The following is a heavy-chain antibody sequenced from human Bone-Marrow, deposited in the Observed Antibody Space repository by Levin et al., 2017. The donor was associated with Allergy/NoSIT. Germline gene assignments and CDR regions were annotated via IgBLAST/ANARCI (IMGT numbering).Heavy chain of an antibody. CDR3: ARGGHCGGGTCYSDYFDS. Sequence: GGSLRLSCVVSGFTFSDHYMDWIRQAPGKGLGWLARSRNKANGYTTQYAASVNGRFTISRDDSKNSLYLQMNSLQTEDTALYYCARGGHCGGGTCYSDYFDSWGQGTLVTVSS. CDR2: SRNKANGYTT. D-gene: IGHD2-15*01. J-gene: IGHJ4*02. V-gene: IGHV3-72*01. CDR1: GFTFSDHY.